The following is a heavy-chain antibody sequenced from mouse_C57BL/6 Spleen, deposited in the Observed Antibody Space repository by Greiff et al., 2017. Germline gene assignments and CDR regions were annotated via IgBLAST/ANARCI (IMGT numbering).Heavy chain of an antibody. Sequence: VQLQQSGAELMKPGASVKLSCTATGYTFTGYWIEWVKQRPGHGLEWIGEILPGGGSTNYNAKFKGKATFTADTSSNTAYMQLSSLTTEDSAIYYCARYEDLGNYDAMDGWGTRTSVTASS. J-gene: IGHJ4*01. CDR2: ILPGGGST. CDR1: GYTFTGYW. V-gene: IGHV1-9*01. CDR3: ARYEDLGNYDAMDG. D-gene: IGHD2-1*01.